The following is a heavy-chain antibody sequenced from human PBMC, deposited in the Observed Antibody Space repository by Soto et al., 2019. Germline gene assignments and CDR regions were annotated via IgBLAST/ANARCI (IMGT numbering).Heavy chain of an antibody. Sequence: QVPLVESGGGVVQPGRSLRLSCAASGFTFSSYGMHWVRQAPGKGLEWVAVISYDGSNKYYADSVKGRFTISRDNSKNTLYLQMNSLRAEDTAVYYCAKRWGYGSDFDYWGQGTLVTVSS. D-gene: IGHD4-17*01. CDR1: GFTFSSYG. V-gene: IGHV3-30*18. CDR3: AKRWGYGSDFDY. J-gene: IGHJ4*02. CDR2: ISYDGSNK.